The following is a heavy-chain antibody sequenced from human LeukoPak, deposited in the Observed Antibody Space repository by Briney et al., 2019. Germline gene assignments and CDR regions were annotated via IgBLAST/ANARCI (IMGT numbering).Heavy chain of an antibody. D-gene: IGHD3-22*01. V-gene: IGHV4-61*02. J-gene: IGHJ5*02. Sequence: SETLSLTCTVSGGSITSVSYSWSWIRQPAGKGLEWIGRIYSSGSTNYNPSLKRRVTISVDTSKKQFSLKLNSVTAADTAVYYCAREKIGYYDSSGRGWFDPWGQGTLVTVSS. CDR1: GGSITSVSYS. CDR3: AREKIGYYDSSGRGWFDP. CDR2: IYSSGST.